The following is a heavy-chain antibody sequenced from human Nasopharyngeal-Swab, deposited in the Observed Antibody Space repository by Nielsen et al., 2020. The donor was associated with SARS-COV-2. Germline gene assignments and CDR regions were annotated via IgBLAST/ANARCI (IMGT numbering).Heavy chain of an antibody. V-gene: IGHV1-46*01. J-gene: IGHJ3*02. CDR3: ASDLVDPGAFDI. CDR1: RYTFPSYY. D-gene: IGHD1-26*01. CDR2: INPSGGST. Sequence: SVKVSCKASRYTFPSYYMHWVLQAPGQGLGWMGVINPSGGSTSYAQKFQGRVTMTRDTSTSTVYMELSSLRSEDTAVYYCASDLVDPGAFDIWGQGTMVTVSS.